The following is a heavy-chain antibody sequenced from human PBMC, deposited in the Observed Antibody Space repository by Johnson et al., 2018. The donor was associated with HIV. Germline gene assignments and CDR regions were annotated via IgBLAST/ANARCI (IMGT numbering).Heavy chain of an antibody. Sequence: QVPLVESRGGLVQPGSSLRLSCSASVFTFSSSAMHWVRQAPGKGLEWVAVISYDGSNKYYADSVKGRFTISRDNSKNTLYLQMNSLRAEDTAVYYCAKDLTSFIVGANDAFDIWGQGTMVTVSS. CDR3: AKDLTSFIVGANDAFDI. CDR2: ISYDGSNK. D-gene: IGHD1-26*01. CDR1: VFTFSSSA. V-gene: IGHV3-30*04. J-gene: IGHJ3*02.